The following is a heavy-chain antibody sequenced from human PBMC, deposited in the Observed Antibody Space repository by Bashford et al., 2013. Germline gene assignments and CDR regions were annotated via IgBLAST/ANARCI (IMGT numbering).Heavy chain of an antibody. CDR3: ATGGSALTVDY. V-gene: IGHV1-2*02. CDR2: IDPNSGAT. D-gene: IGHD3-16*01. Sequence: WVRQAPGQGLEWMGWIDPNSGATNYAQKFQGRVTMTRDTSISTGYMEMSSLISDDTAVYYCATGGSALTVDYWGQGNPWSPSPQ. J-gene: IGHJ4*02.